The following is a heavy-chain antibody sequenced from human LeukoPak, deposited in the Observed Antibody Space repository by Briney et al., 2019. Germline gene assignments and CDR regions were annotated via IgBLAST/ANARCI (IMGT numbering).Heavy chain of an antibody. CDR3: ARLRINYYVSSGYFFDY. D-gene: IGHD3-22*01. J-gene: IGHJ4*02. CDR2: IYSGGST. V-gene: IGHV3-53*01. CDR1: GFTVSSNY. Sequence: GGSLRLSCAASGFTVSSNYMSWVRQAPGKGLGWVSVIYSGGSTYYADSVKGRFTISRDNSKNTLYLQMNSLRAEDTAVYYCARLRINYYVSSGYFFDYWGQGTLVTVSS.